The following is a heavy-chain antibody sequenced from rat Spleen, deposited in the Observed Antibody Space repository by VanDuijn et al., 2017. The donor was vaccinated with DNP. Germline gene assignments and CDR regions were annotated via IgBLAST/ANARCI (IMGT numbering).Heavy chain of an antibody. Sequence: EVQVLESGGGLVQPGNSLKLSCATSGFTFSTAWMYWYRQFPEKRLEWVARIKAKSNNYATDYTESVKGRFTISRDDSKSSIYLQMNTLKEEDTAIYSCATYYGYNYWYFDFWGPGTMVTVSS. CDR3: ATYYGYNYWYFDF. CDR2: IKAKSNNYAT. CDR1: GFTFSTAW. D-gene: IGHD1-9*01. V-gene: IGHV6-6*01. J-gene: IGHJ1*01.